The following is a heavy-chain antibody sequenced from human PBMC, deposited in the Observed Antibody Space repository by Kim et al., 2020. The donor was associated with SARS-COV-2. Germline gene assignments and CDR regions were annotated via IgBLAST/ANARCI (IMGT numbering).Heavy chain of an antibody. CDR1: RGTFSSYA. V-gene: IGHV1-69*13. CDR3: ARSSGLKPRYSSRWHDTHYFDS. D-gene: IGHD6-19*01. CDR2: IIPIFGTA. Sequence: SVKVSCKASRGTFSSYAISWVRQAPGEGLEWMGGIIPIFGTANYAQKFQGRVTLTAEESTSTAYMELSSLRSDDTAVYYCARSSGLKPRYSSRWHDTHYFDSLGQGTLVTVSS. J-gene: IGHJ4*02.